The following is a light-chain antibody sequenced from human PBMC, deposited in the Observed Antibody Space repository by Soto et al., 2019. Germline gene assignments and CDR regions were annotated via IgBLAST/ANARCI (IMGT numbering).Light chain of an antibody. J-gene: IGKJ1*01. Sequence: DIQMTQSPSTLSASVGDRVTITCRASQSIGDSLAWYQQKPGKAPQVLIYDASILEGGVPSRFSGSGSGTEFTLTISSLQPGDFATYYCHQYSRFPRTFGQGTKVDI. CDR1: QSIGDS. CDR3: HQYSRFPRT. CDR2: DAS. V-gene: IGKV1-5*01.